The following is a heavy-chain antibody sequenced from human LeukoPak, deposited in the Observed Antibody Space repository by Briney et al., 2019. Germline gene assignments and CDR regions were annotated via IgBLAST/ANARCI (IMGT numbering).Heavy chain of an antibody. D-gene: IGHD3-10*01. CDR1: GFTLTNYD. CDR2: MNPINGNT. J-gene: IGHJ5*02. V-gene: IGHV1-8*01. CDR3: VRDGEGVAISVNFWFDP. Sequence: GASVKVSCKASGFTLTNYDINWVRQATGQGLEWMGWMNPINGNTGYARKFQGRVTMTRDTSISTAYMELGSLTSEDTAIYYCVRDGEGVAISVNFWFDPWGKGTLVTVSS.